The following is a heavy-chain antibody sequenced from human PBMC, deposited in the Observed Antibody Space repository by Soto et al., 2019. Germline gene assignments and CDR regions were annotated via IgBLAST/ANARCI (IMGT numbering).Heavy chain of an antibody. CDR3: ARPLPNRDAFDI. Sequence: ASVKVSCKASGYTFTSYDINWVRQATGQGLEWMGWMNPNSGNTGYAQKFQGRVTMTRNTSISTAYMELSSLRSEDTAVYYCARPLPNRDAFDIWGQGTMVTVSS. J-gene: IGHJ3*02. V-gene: IGHV1-8*01. CDR1: GYTFTSYD. CDR2: MNPNSGNT.